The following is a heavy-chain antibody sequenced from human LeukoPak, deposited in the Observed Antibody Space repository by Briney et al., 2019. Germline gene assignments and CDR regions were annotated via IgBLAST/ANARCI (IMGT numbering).Heavy chain of an antibody. V-gene: IGHV3-30*02. Sequence: PGGSLRLSCVASGFTLSSYGMHWVRQAPGKGLEWVAFRRYDGNNKYYADSVKGRFTISRDNSKNTLYLQMNSLRAEDTAVYYCAKILVGGWFDPWGQGTLVTVSS. D-gene: IGHD1-26*01. J-gene: IGHJ5*02. CDR1: GFTLSSYG. CDR3: AKILVGGWFDP. CDR2: RRYDGNNK.